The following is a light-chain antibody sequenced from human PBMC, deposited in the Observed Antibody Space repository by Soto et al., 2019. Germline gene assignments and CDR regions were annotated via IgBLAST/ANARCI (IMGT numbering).Light chain of an antibody. CDR1: ETVRSSY. V-gene: IGKV3-20*01. J-gene: IGKJ1*01. CDR2: GAS. CDR3: QQYAYMWT. Sequence: EIVLTQSPGTLSLSPGERATLSCRASETVRSSYLAWYQQKPGQAPRLLISGASNRATGIPDRFSGSGSGTDFTLTINRLEPEDFAVYYCQQYAYMWTFGQGTKVEIK.